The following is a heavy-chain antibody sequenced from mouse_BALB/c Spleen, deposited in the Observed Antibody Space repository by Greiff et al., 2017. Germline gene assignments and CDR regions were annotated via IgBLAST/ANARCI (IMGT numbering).Heavy chain of an antibody. D-gene: IGHD2-10*02. Sequence: QVQLQQSGAELMKPGASVKISCKATGYTFSSYWIEWVKQRPGHGLEWIGEILPGSGSTNYNQKFKGKATLTVDKSSSTAYMQLSSLTSEDSAVYYCARLYGKNYFDYWGQGTTLTVSS. CDR1: GYTFSSYW. V-gene: IGHV1-9*01. J-gene: IGHJ2*01. CDR2: ILPGSGST. CDR3: ARLYGKNYFDY.